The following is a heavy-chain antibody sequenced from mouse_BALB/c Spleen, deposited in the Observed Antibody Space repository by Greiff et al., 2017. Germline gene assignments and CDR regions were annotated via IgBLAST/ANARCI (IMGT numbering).Heavy chain of an antibody. D-gene: IGHD3-3*01. V-gene: IGHV5-17*02. CDR2: ISSGSSTI. Sequence: EVKLMESGGGLVQPGGSRKLSCAASGFTFSSFGMHWVRQAPEKGLEWVAYISSGSSTIYYADTVKGRFTISRDNPKNTLFLQMTSLRSEDTAMYYCARGLGNYGDYWGQGTTLTVSS. J-gene: IGHJ2*01. CDR3: ARGLGNYGDY. CDR1: GFTFSSFG.